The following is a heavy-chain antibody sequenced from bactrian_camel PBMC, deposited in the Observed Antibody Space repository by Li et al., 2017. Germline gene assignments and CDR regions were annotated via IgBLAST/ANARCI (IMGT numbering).Heavy chain of an antibody. V-gene: IGHV3S57*01. CDR2: ISKDGTT. D-gene: IGHD2*01. Sequence: VQLVESGGGSVQAGGSLKLSCVASGYIYSSYCLGWFRQAPGNDCELVSHISKDGTTYNADWVRSRFVISQDVARNTVSLQMNNLQPGDTAVYYCVAGSQLLLLHRRDVAGNYWGQGTQVTVS. J-gene: IGHJ4*01. CDR1: GYIYSSYC. CDR3: VAGSQLLLLHRRDVAGNY.